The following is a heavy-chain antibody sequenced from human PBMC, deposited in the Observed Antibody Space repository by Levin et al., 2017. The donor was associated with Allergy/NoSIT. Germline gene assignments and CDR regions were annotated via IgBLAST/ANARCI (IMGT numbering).Heavy chain of an antibody. J-gene: IGHJ4*02. CDR1: GGSISSGGYY. CDR3: ARGPTMVQGVTYFDY. V-gene: IGHV4-31*03. D-gene: IGHD3-10*01. Sequence: SETLSLTCTVSGGSISSGGYYWSWIRQHPGKGLEWIGYIYYSGSTYYNPSLKSRVTISVDTSKNQFSLKLSSVTAADTAVYYCARGPTMVQGVTYFDYWGQGTLVTVSS. CDR2: IYYSGST.